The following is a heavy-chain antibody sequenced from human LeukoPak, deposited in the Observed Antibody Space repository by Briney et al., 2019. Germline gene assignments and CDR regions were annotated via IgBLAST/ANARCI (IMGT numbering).Heavy chain of an antibody. CDR2: INHSGST. J-gene: IGHJ3*02. CDR1: GGSFSGYY. CDR3: ACDSSGYRAFDI. Sequence: PSETLSLTCAVYGGSFSGYYWSWIRQPPGKGLEWIGEINHSGSTNYNPSLKSRVTISVDTSKNQFSLKLSSVTAADTAVYYCACDSSGYRAFDIWGHGTMVTVSS. V-gene: IGHV4-34*01. D-gene: IGHD3-22*01.